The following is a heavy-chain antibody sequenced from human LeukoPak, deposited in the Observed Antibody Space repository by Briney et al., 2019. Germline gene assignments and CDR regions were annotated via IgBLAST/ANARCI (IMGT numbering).Heavy chain of an antibody. Sequence: GGSLRLSCAASGFTVSSYAMHWVRQPIGKGLEWVSALGIAGDTFYPGSVKGRFTISRDNSKNTLYLQMNSLRAEDTAVYYCARDRRDGYNLLWDAFDIWGQGTMVTVSS. D-gene: IGHD5-24*01. J-gene: IGHJ3*02. V-gene: IGHV3-13*01. CDR1: GFTVSSYA. CDR2: LGIAGDT. CDR3: ARDRRDGYNLLWDAFDI.